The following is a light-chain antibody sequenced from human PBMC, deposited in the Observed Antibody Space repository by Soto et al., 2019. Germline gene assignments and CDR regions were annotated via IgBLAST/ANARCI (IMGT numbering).Light chain of an antibody. J-gene: IGLJ3*02. V-gene: IGLV8-61*01. Sequence: QTVVTQEPSFSVSHGGTVTLTCGLNSGSVSTNYYPAWYQQTPGQAPRALIYHTNTRSSGVPDRFSGSILGNRAALTISGAQADDESDYYCVLYITGGTWVFGGGTKVTVL. CDR3: VLYITGGTWV. CDR2: HTN. CDR1: SGSVSTNYY.